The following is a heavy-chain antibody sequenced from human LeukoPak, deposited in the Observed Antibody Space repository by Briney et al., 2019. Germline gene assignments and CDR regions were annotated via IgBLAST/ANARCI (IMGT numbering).Heavy chain of an antibody. CDR2: ISADGETT. D-gene: IGHD6-19*01. J-gene: IGHJ4*02. CDR1: GFSFSSFG. Sequence: GGSLRLSCAVSGFSFSSFGMSWVRQPPGKGLEWISAISADGETTYYADSVKGRFIISRDNSKNTLYLQLSSLRAEDTAVYYCAQGYSSGWYPHWGQGSLVSVSS. CDR3: AQGYSSGWYPH. V-gene: IGHV3-23*01.